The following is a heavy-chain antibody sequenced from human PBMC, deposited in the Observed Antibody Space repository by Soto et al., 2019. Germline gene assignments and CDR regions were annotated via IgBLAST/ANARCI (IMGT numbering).Heavy chain of an antibody. CDR3: ARVTADPLRYYYYYGMDV. CDR2: IIPIFGTA. D-gene: IGHD2-21*02. CDR1: GGTFSSYA. J-gene: IGHJ6*02. Sequence: SVKVSFKASGGTFSSYAISWLRQAPGQGLEWMGGIIPIFGTANYAQKFQGRVTITADESTSTAYMELSSLRSEDTAVYYCARVTADPLRYYYYYGMDVWGQGTTVTVSS. V-gene: IGHV1-69*13.